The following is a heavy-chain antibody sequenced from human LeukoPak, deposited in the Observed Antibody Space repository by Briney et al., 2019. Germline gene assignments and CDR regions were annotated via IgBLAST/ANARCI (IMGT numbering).Heavy chain of an antibody. J-gene: IGHJ2*01. CDR3: TAQVFCSGRSCYSHWYFDL. V-gene: IGHV3-49*04. D-gene: IGHD2-15*01. Sequence: GGSLRLSCTASGFTFGDYAMSWVRQAPGKGLEWVGVIRSEAYGGTTEYAASVKGRFTISRDDSKSFAYLQMNSLKTEDTAVYYCTAQVFCSGRSCYSHWYFDLWGRGTLVTVSS. CDR1: GFTFGDYA. CDR2: IRSEAYGGTT.